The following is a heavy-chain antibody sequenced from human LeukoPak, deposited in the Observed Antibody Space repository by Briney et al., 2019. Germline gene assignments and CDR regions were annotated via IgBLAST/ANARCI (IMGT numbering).Heavy chain of an antibody. D-gene: IGHD5-24*01. CDR2: ISGDGVSS. J-gene: IGHJ4*02. Sequence: GGSLRISCAASGFMFDDYAMHGVRQVPGRGLEWVSLISGDGVSSFYADSVRGRFTISRDNNNNSLSLQMYSLTTEDTAFYYCAREQFSHTSNYFDNWGQGILVTVSS. CDR1: GFMFDDYA. CDR3: AREQFSHTSNYFDN. V-gene: IGHV3-43*02.